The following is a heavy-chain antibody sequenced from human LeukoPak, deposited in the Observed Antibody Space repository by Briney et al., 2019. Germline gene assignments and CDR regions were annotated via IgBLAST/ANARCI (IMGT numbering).Heavy chain of an antibody. Sequence: GESLKISCKGSGYRFTSYWIAWGRQMPGKGLEWMGIIYPGDSDTRYSPSFQGQVTISADKSISTAYLQWSSLKASDTAIYYCARHLLAPDYWGQGTLVTVSS. D-gene: IGHD2-15*01. V-gene: IGHV5-51*01. CDR1: GYRFTSYW. CDR3: ARHLLAPDY. J-gene: IGHJ4*02. CDR2: IYPGDSDT.